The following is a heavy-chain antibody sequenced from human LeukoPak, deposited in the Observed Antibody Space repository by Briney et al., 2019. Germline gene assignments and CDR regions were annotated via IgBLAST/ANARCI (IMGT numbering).Heavy chain of an antibody. CDR2: TNPTSANT. CDR3: ASSEGDMTSFDY. J-gene: IGHJ4*02. Sequence: ASVKVSCKASGYTFTRSDINWVGQATGQGLEWMGGTNPTSANTGYAQKFQGRVTMTRNTSISTAYMELSSLRSEDTAVYYCASSEGDMTSFDYGGQGTLVTVSS. D-gene: IGHD3-9*01. CDR1: GYTFTRSD. V-gene: IGHV1-8*01.